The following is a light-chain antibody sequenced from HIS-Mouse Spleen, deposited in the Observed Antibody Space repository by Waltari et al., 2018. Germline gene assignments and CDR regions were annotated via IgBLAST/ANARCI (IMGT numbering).Light chain of an antibody. V-gene: IGKV1-39*01. CDR3: QQSYSTPGT. Sequence: DIQMTQSPSSLSASVGDRVTITCRASQSISSYLNWYQQKPGKAPKLLINAASSLQSGVPSRFSGSGSGTDFTLTISSLQPEDFATYYCQQSYSTPGTFGQGTKVEIK. CDR2: AAS. CDR1: QSISSY. J-gene: IGKJ1*01.